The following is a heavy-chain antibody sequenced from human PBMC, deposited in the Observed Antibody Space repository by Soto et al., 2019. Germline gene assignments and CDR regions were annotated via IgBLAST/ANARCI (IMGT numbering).Heavy chain of an antibody. Sequence: LRLSCAAAGFTFRSYAVHWVRQAPGKGLDWVSSISGSGTNSYYADSVKDRFTISRDNSKNEVYLEMHGLRGEDTAIYYCAKGRSSAPDYYVDSWGQGTLVNVSS. CDR1: GFTFRSYA. J-gene: IGHJ4*02. D-gene: IGHD3-10*01. CDR3: AKGRSSAPDYYVDS. CDR2: ISGSGTNS. V-gene: IGHV3-23*01.